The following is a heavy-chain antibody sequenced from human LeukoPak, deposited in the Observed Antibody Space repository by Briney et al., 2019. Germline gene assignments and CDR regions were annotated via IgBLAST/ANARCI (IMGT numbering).Heavy chain of an antibody. CDR3: ARVRGEWALPDFDY. Sequence: GGALRVSCAASVFTFSICAMSWVRQGPGDGREWVSDIRGSDVTTYYTDYVQGPFTIYNDNSTHTLYLKMHSLKIEATAVYSCARVRGEWALPDFDYWGRGTLVTASS. J-gene: IGHJ4*02. V-gene: IGHV3-23*01. D-gene: IGHD3-10*01. CDR1: VFTFSICA. CDR2: IRGSDVTT.